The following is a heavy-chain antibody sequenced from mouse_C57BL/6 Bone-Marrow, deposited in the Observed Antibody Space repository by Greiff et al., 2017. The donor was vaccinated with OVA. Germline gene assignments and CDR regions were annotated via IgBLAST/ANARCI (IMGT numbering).Heavy chain of an antibody. CDR3: ARHSNYVPFYAMDY. D-gene: IGHD2-5*01. J-gene: IGHJ4*01. CDR2: ISGGGGNT. V-gene: IGHV5-9*01. CDR1: GFTFSSYT. Sequence: EVHLVESGGGLVKPGGSLKLSCAASGFTFSSYTMSWVRQTPEKRLEWVATISGGGGNTYYPDSVKGRFTISRDNAKNTLYLQMSSLRSEDTALYYCARHSNYVPFYAMDYWGQGTSVTVSS.